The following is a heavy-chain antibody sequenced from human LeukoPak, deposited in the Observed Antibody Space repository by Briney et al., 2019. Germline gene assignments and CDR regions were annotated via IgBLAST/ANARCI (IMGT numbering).Heavy chain of an antibody. D-gene: IGHD3-10*01. Sequence: AETLSLTCAVYGGSFSGYYWSWIRQPPGKGLEWIGEINHSGSTNYNPSLKSRVTISVDTSKNQFSLKVSSVTAADTAVYYCARRNYFDSGNHYARFGFSYWGQGTLVTVSS. V-gene: IGHV4-34*01. CDR2: INHSGST. J-gene: IGHJ4*02. CDR1: GGSFSGYY. CDR3: ARRNYFDSGNHYARFGFSY.